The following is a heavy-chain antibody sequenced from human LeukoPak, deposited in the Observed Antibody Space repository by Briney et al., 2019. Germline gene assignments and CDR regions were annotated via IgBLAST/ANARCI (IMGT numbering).Heavy chain of an antibody. CDR3: ARDYYDNCFDY. V-gene: IGHV1-46*01. CDR2: INPSGGST. Sequence: ASVKVSCKASGYTFTNYYMHWVRQAPGQGLEWMGIINPSGGSTSYAQKFQGRVTMTRDTSTSTVYMELSSLRSEDTAVYYCARDYYDNCFDYWGQGTLVTVSS. CDR1: GYTFTNYY. D-gene: IGHD3-22*01. J-gene: IGHJ4*02.